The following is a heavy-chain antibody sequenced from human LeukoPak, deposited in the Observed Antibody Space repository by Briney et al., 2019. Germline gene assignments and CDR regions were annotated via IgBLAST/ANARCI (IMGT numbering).Heavy chain of an antibody. D-gene: IGHD3-9*01. Sequence: PSETLSLTCTVSGGSISSYYWSWIRQPPGKGLEWIGYIYYSGITSYNPSLKSRVTMSIDTSMHQFSLNLTSVTAADTAMYYCARGDYDLLTGDPTPLFQHWGQGTQVTVSS. CDR2: IYYSGIT. J-gene: IGHJ1*01. CDR3: ARGDYDLLTGDPTPLFQH. CDR1: GGSISSYY. V-gene: IGHV4-59*01.